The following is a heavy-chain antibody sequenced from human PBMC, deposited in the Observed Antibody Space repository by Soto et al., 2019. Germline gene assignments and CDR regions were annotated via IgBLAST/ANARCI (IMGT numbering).Heavy chain of an antibody. Sequence: QVQLQESGPGLVQPSETLSLTCTVSDGSISTYFWTWIRQPPGKGLEWIGHIYHSGTADYNPSLKSRVAMSVDTSKNQFSLNLTSVTAADTATYYCARWKYCSGGSCERFDPWGQGALVTVSS. CDR1: DGSISTYF. CDR2: IYHSGTA. V-gene: IGHV4-59*01. CDR3: ARWKYCSGGSCERFDP. J-gene: IGHJ5*02. D-gene: IGHD2-15*01.